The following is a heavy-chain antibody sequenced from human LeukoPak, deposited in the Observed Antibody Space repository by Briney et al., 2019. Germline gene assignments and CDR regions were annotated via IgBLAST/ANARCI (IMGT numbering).Heavy chain of an antibody. CDR2: ISTSGST. V-gene: IGHV4-4*07. Sequence: SSETLSLTCTVSGGSISGYYWSWIRQPAGMGLEWIGRISTSGSTHYSPSLKSRVTMSVDTSRNQFSLNLSSVAAADTAVYYCARGGQQRPLDYWGRGTLVTVSS. CDR3: ARGGQQRPLDY. J-gene: IGHJ4*01. CDR1: GGSISGYY. D-gene: IGHD6-25*01.